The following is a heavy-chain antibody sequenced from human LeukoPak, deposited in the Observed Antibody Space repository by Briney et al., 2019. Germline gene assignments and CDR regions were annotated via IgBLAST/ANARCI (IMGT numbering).Heavy chain of an antibody. CDR2: ISSSSSYI. V-gene: IGHV3-21*01. J-gene: IGHJ6*03. CDR3: AREEGSYYYYYYMDV. D-gene: IGHD1-26*01. Sequence: PGGSLRLSCAASGFTFSSYSMNWVRPAPGKGLEWVLSISSSSSYIYYADSVKGRFTISRDNAKNSLYLQMNSLRAEDTAVYYCAREEGSYYYYYYMDVWGKGTTVTVSS. CDR1: GFTFSSYS.